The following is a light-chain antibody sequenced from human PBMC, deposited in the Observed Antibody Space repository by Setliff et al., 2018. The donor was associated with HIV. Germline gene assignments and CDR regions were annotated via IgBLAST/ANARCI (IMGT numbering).Light chain of an antibody. Sequence: QSVLTQPPSVSAAPGQKVTISCSGSGSNIENNYVSWYQQLPGTAPKLLIYENYKRPSGISDRFSGSKSGTSATLDITGLQTGDEADYYCGTWDSSLSAGCVFGTGTKV. J-gene: IGLJ1*01. CDR3: GTWDSSLSAGCV. CDR1: GSNIENNY. CDR2: ENY. V-gene: IGLV1-51*02.